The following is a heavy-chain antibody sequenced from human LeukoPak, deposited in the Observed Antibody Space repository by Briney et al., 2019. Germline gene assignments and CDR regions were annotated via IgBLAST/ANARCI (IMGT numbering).Heavy chain of an antibody. D-gene: IGHD3-16*01. CDR3: ARVGGLEDPLIDAFDI. Sequence: SETLSLTCAVYGGSFSGYYWSWIRQPPGKGLEWIGEINHSGSTNYNPSLKSRVTISVDTSKNQFSLKLSSVTAADTAVYYCARVGGLEDPLIDAFDIWGQGTMVSVSS. CDR2: INHSGST. CDR1: GGSFSGYY. V-gene: IGHV4-34*01. J-gene: IGHJ3*02.